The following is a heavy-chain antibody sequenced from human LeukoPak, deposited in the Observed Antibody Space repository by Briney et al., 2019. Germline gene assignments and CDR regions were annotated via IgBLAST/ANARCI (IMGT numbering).Heavy chain of an antibody. J-gene: IGHJ4*02. V-gene: IGHV3-23*01. CDR2: ISTSGGST. CDR3: AKGIGSTRYFDY. D-gene: IGHD2-15*01. Sequence: GGSLRLSCAASGFTFTSYAMSWVRQAPGKGLEWVSGISTSGGSTYYADSVKGRFTISRDNSKNTLYLQMNSPRAEDTAVYYCAKGIGSTRYFDYWGQGTLVTVSS. CDR1: GFTFTSYA.